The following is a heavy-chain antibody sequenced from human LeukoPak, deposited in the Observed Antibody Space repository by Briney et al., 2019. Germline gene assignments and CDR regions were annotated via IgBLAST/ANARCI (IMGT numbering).Heavy chain of an antibody. Sequence: GASVKVSCKASGYTFTSYGISWVRQAPGQGLEWMGWINPNSGGTNYAQKFQGRVTMTRDTSISTAYMELSRLRSDDTAVYYCARDGKSSEFTPRRWSYYYYYYMDVWGKGTTVTISS. CDR2: INPNSGGT. V-gene: IGHV1-2*02. CDR3: ARDGKSSEFTPRRWSYYYYYYMDV. CDR1: GYTFTSYG. J-gene: IGHJ6*03. D-gene: IGHD4-23*01.